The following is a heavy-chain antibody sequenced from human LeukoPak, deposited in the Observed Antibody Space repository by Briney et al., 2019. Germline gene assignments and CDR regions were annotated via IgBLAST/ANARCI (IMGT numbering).Heavy chain of an antibody. D-gene: IGHD3-22*01. V-gene: IGHV4-39*01. CDR1: GGSISSSSYY. CDR2: IYYSGST. J-gene: IGHJ4*02. CDR3: ARSGSGGYYYDSSGYYYDY. Sequence: PSETLSLTCTVSGGSISSSSYYWGWIRQPPGKGLEWIGSIYYSGSTYYNPSLKSRVTISVDTSKNQFSLKLSSVTAADTAVYYCARSGSGGYYYDSSGYYYDYWGQGTLVTVSS.